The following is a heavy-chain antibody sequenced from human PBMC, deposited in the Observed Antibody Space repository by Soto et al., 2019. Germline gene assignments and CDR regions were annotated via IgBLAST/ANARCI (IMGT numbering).Heavy chain of an antibody. D-gene: IGHD6-19*01. CDR3: ARGQWLARGYYYYGMDV. CDR2: IYYSGST. V-gene: IGHV4-61*08. CDR1: GGSISSGGYS. Sequence: PSETLSLTCAVSGGSISSGGYSWSWIRQPPGKGLEWIGYIYYSGSTNYNPSLKSRVTISVDTSKNQSALKLSSVTAAATAVSYCARGQWLARGYYYYGMDVWGQGTTVTVSS. J-gene: IGHJ6*02.